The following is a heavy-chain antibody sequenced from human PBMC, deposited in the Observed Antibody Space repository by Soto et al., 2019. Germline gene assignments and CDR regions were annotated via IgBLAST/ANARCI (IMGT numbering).Heavy chain of an antibody. CDR1: GFTFSDYY. V-gene: IGHV3-11*01. CDR3: ARDYSSSRYYGMDV. CDR2: ISSSGSTI. D-gene: IGHD6-6*01. Sequence: QVQLVESGGGLVKPGGSLRLSCEASGFTFSDYYMSWIRRAPGKGLEWVSYISSSGSTIYYADSVKGRFTISRDNAKDSLYLQMNSLRAEDTAVYYCARDYSSSRYYGMDVWGQGTTVTVSS. J-gene: IGHJ6*02.